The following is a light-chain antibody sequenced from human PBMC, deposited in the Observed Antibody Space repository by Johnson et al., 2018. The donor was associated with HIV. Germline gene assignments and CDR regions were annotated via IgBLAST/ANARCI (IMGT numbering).Light chain of an antibody. CDR1: SSNIGNNY. Sequence: QSVLTQPPSVSAAPGQKVTISCSGSSSNIGNNYVSWYQQLPGTAPKLLIYDNNKRPSGIPDRFSGSKSGTSATLGISGLQTGDEADYYCGTWDSSLSDGRVFGTGTKVTVL. CDR3: GTWDSSLSDGRV. J-gene: IGLJ1*01. V-gene: IGLV1-51*01. CDR2: DNN.